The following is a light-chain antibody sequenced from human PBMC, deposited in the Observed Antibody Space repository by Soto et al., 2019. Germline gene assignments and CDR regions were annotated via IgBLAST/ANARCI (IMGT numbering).Light chain of an antibody. CDR2: GNS. Sequence: QSVRTQPPSVSGAPGQRVTSSCTGSSSNIGAGYDVHWYQQLPGTSPKLLIYGNSNRPSGVPDRFSGSKSGTSASLAITGLQAEDEADYYCQSYYSSLYGDVVFGGGTKLTVL. CDR1: SSNIGAGYD. CDR3: QSYYSSLYGDVV. J-gene: IGLJ2*01. V-gene: IGLV1-40*01.